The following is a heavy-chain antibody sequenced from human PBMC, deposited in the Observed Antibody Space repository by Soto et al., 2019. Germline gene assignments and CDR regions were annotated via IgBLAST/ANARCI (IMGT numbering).Heavy chain of an antibody. CDR1: GGSISSYY. CDR3: ARRYGDQFDY. CDR2: IYYSGST. V-gene: IGHV4-59*01. Sequence: QVQLQESGPGLVKPSETLSLTCTVSGGSISSYYWSWIRQPPGKGLEWIGYIYYSGSTNYNPSLKSRVTISADTSKNQFSLKLSSVTAADTAVYYCARRYGDQFDYWGQGTLVTVSS. D-gene: IGHD4-17*01. J-gene: IGHJ4*02.